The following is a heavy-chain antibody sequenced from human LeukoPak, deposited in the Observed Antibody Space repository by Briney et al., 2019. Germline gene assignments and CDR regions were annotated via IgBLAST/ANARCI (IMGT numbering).Heavy chain of an antibody. CDR1: GGSINSNSYY. J-gene: IGHJ4*02. V-gene: IGHV4-39*01. CDR3: ARINYYGNSAFDY. D-gene: IGHD3-22*01. Sequence: SETLSLTCTVSGGSINSNSYYWGWIRQPPGKGLEWLGSIYYSGSTYYNPSLKSRVTISVDTSKNQFSLKLSSVTAADTAVFYCARINYYGNSAFDYWGQGTLVTVSS. CDR2: IYYSGST.